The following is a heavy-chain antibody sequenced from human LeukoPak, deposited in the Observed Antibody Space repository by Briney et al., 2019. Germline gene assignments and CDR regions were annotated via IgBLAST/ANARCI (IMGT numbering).Heavy chain of an antibody. CDR3: AKVPLRTGLKYFDY. D-gene: IGHD3/OR15-3a*01. CDR2: INQDGGTK. V-gene: IGHV3-7*03. CDR1: GFRFSSHW. J-gene: IGHJ4*02. Sequence: GGSLRLSCAASGFRFSSHWMSWVRHTPGKGLEWVANINQDGGTKYYPDFAKGRFTISRDNSKNTLYLQMNSLRAEDTAVYYCAKVPLRTGLKYFDYWGQGILVTVSS.